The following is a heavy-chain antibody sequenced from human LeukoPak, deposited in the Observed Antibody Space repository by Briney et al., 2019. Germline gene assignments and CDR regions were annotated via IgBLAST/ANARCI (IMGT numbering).Heavy chain of an antibody. J-gene: IGHJ4*02. CDR1: GGSISNSSYY. V-gene: IGHV4-39*07. CDR3: VSERGGLDY. Sequence: SETLSLTCTVSGGSISNSSYYWGWIRQPPGKGLEWIGSIYYSGSTYYNPSLKSRVTISVDTSKNEFSLKLSSVTAADTAVYYCVSERGGLDYWGQGTLVTVSS. D-gene: IGHD3-16*01. CDR2: IYYSGST.